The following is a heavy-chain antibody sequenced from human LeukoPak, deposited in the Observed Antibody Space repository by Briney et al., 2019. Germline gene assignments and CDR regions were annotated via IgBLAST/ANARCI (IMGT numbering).Heavy chain of an antibody. V-gene: IGHV3-30*02. J-gene: IGHJ4*02. CDR1: GFTFSDCG. D-gene: IGHD4-17*01. Sequence: GGSLRLSCAASGFTFSDCGMHWVRQAPGKGLEWVAFIWYDGSNKYYAESVKGRFTISRDNSKNTLYLQMNSLRGEDTAVYYCAKDSQVTTGLDWGQGTLVTVSS. CDR2: IWYDGSNK. CDR3: AKDSQVTTGLD.